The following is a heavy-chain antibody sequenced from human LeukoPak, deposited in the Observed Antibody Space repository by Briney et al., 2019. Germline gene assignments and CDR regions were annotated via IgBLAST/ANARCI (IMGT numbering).Heavy chain of an antibody. CDR2: ISSSSTI. Sequence: GGSLRLSCAASGFNFNTYSMSWVRQAPGKGLEWVSYISSSSTIYYADSVKGRFTISRDNAKNSLYLQMNSLRDEDTAIYYCARDKSFYNWLDPWGQGTLVSVSS. J-gene: IGHJ5*02. D-gene: IGHD1-26*01. CDR3: ARDKSFYNWLDP. V-gene: IGHV3-48*02. CDR1: GFNFNTYS.